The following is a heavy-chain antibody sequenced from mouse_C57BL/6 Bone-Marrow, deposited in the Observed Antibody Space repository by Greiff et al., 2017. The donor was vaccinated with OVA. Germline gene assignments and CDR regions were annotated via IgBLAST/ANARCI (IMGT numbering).Heavy chain of an antibody. Sequence: QVQLQQPGAELVKPGASVKMSCKASGYTFTSYWITWVKQRPGQGLEWIGDINPNNGGTIYNQKFKGKATLTVDKSSSTAYMELRSLTSEDTAVYYCARAYYSNSGFAYWGQGTLVTVSA. CDR3: ARAYYSNSGFAY. D-gene: IGHD2-5*01. V-gene: IGHV1-55*01. J-gene: IGHJ3*01. CDR1: GYTFTSYW. CDR2: INPNNGGT.